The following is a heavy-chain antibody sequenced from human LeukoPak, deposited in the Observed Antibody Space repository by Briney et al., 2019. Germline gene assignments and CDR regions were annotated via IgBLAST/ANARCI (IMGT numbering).Heavy chain of an antibody. CDR1: GFTFSSYW. CDR2: IKEDGSEK. V-gene: IGHV3-7*03. J-gene: IGHJ4*02. Sequence: PGGSLRVSCAASGFTFSSYWLNWVRQTSGKGLEWVANIKEDGSEKYHVDSVKGRFTISRDNAKSSLHLQMNSLRAEDTALYYCARSIMGGGAFDYWGQGTEVTVSS. CDR3: ARSIMGGGAFDY. D-gene: IGHD3-10*01.